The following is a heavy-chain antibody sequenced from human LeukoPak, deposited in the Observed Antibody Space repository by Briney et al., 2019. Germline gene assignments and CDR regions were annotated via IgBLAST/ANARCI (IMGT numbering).Heavy chain of an antibody. Sequence: SETLSLTCAVYGGSFSGYYWSWIRQPPGKGPEWIGEINHSGSTNYNPSLKSRVTISVDTSKNQFSLKLSSVTAADTAVYYCARGRGIAARYGMDVWGQGTTVTVSS. J-gene: IGHJ6*02. V-gene: IGHV4-34*01. D-gene: IGHD6-13*01. CDR3: ARGRGIAARYGMDV. CDR2: INHSGST. CDR1: GGSFSGYY.